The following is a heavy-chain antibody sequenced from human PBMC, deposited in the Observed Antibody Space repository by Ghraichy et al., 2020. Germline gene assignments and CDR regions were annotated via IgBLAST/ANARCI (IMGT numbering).Heavy chain of an antibody. CDR2: ISSSSSTI. D-gene: IGHD4-11*01. Sequence: GGSLRLSCAASGFTFSSYSMNWVRPAPGKGLEWVSYISSSSSTIYYADSVKGRFTISRDNAKNSLYLQMNSLRDEDTAVYYCAREIQSDYYYGMDVWGQGTTVTVSS. CDR3: AREIQSDYYYGMDV. V-gene: IGHV3-48*02. CDR1: GFTFSSYS. J-gene: IGHJ6*02.